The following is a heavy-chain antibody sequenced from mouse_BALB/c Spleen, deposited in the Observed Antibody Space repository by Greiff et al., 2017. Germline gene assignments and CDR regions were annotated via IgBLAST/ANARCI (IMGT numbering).Heavy chain of an antibody. Sequence: EVQGVESGGGLVKPGGSLKLSCAASGFTFSDYYMYWVRQTPEKRLEWVATISDGGSYTYYPDSVKGRFTISRDNAKNNLYLQMSSLKSEDTAMYYCARDPFDYDDGGAWFAYWGQGTLVTVSA. CDR2: ISDGGSYT. J-gene: IGHJ3*01. CDR3: ARDPFDYDDGGAWFAY. CDR1: GFTFSDYY. V-gene: IGHV5-4*02. D-gene: IGHD2-4*01.